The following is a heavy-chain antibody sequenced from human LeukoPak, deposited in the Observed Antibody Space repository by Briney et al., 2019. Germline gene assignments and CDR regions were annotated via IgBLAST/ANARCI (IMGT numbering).Heavy chain of an antibody. Sequence: GGSLRLSCAASGFTFSSYSMNWVRQAPGKGLEWVGRIQSKTDGGTTDYAAPVKGRFTISRDDLKNTLYLQMNSLKTEDTAVYYCTTSPGRGPWGQGTLVTVSS. D-gene: IGHD3-16*01. CDR2: IQSKTDGGTT. V-gene: IGHV3-15*01. CDR3: TTSPGRGP. CDR1: GFTFSSYS. J-gene: IGHJ5*02.